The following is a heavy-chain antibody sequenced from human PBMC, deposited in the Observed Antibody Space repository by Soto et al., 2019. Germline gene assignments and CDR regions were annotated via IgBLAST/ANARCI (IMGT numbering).Heavy chain of an antibody. J-gene: IGHJ4*02. D-gene: IGHD3-10*01. V-gene: IGHV3-30-3*01. CDR1: GFAFISYA. CDR3: ARDLSGSGD. CDR2: ISYDGSNK. Sequence: PGGSLRLSCAASGFAFISYAMHWVRQAPGKGLEWVAVISYDGSNKYYADSVKGRFTISRDNSKNTLYLQMNSLRAEGTAVYYCARDLSGSGDWGQGT.